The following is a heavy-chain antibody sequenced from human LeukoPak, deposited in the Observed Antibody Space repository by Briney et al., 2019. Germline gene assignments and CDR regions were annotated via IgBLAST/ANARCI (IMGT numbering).Heavy chain of an antibody. D-gene: IGHD3-22*01. CDR1: GGSINNYY. J-gene: IGHJ4*02. Sequence: SETLSLTCTVSGGSINNYYWSWIRQPPGKGLEYIGYIYYSGSANYNPSLKSRDTISVDPSKNQFSLKLSSVTAADTAVYYCARVGGLYDSSGYSDYWGQGTLVTVSS. V-gene: IGHV4-59*12. CDR3: ARVGGLYDSSGYSDY. CDR2: IYYSGSA.